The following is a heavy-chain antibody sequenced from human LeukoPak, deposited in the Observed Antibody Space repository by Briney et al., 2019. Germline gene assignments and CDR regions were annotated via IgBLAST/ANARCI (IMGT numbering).Heavy chain of an antibody. V-gene: IGHV4-38-2*02. CDR3: ARHHRLWFGELTNWFDP. CDR2: INHSGST. J-gene: IGHJ5*02. CDR1: GYSISSGYY. Sequence: PSETLSLTCTVSGYSISSGYYWSWIRQPPGKGLEWIGEINHSGSTNYNPSLKSRVTISVDTSKNQFSLKLSSVTAADTAVYYCARHHRLWFGELTNWFDPWGQGTLVTVSS. D-gene: IGHD3-10*01.